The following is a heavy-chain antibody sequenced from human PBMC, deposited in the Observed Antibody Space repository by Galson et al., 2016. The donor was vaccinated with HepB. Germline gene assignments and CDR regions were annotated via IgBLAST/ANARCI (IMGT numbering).Heavy chain of an antibody. CDR1: GFTFSDYA. CDR2: TWPDGSQK. V-gene: IGHV3-33*01. CDR3: ARGDIVSTPGRFFDY. Sequence: SLRLSCAASGFTFSDYAMHWVRQAPGKGLEWVSLTWPDGSQKYYADSVKGRFTISRDNSKNTVSLEMNSLRAEDTAIHYCARGDIVSTPGRFFDYWGQGSLVTVSS. D-gene: IGHD5/OR15-5a*01. J-gene: IGHJ4*02.